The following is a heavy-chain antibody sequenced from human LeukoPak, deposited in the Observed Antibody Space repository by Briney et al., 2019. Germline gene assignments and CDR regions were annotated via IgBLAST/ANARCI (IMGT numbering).Heavy chain of an antibody. CDR3: AREGCSGGSCYSRSRYYFDY. CDR1: GFTFSSYW. J-gene: IGHJ4*02. Sequence: GGSLRLSCAASGFTFSSYWMSWVRQAPGKGLEWVANIKQDGSEKYYVDSVKGRFTISRDNAKNSLYLQMNSLRAEDTAVYYCAREGCSGGSCYSRSRYYFDYWGQGTLVTVSS. V-gene: IGHV3-7*01. D-gene: IGHD2-15*01. CDR2: IKQDGSEK.